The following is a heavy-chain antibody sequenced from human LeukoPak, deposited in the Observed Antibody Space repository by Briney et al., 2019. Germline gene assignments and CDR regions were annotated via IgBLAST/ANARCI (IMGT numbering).Heavy chain of an antibody. D-gene: IGHD3-22*01. V-gene: IGHV3-30*03. Sequence: WGSLRLSCAASGFTFSSYGMHWVRQAPGKGLEWVAVISYDGSNKYYADSVKGRFTISRDNSKNTLYLQMNSLRVEDTAVYYCASGYDSSGYYYYGMDVWGQGTTVTVSS. CDR1: GFTFSSYG. CDR2: ISYDGSNK. CDR3: ASGYDSSGYYYYGMDV. J-gene: IGHJ6*02.